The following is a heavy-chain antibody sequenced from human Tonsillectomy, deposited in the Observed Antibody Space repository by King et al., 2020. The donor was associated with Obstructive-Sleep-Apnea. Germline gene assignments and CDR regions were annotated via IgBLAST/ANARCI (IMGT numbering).Heavy chain of an antibody. Sequence: ITLKESGPTLVKPTQTLTLTCTFAGFSLSTSGVGVAWIRQPPGKALEWRALIYWDDEKHYSPSLKTRLTITKDTSKNQVVLTMTNMDPVDTATYYCAYRRPFTYFFYYWGQGNLVTVSS. V-gene: IGHV2-5*02. CDR2: IYWDDEK. CDR1: GFSLSTSGVG. J-gene: IGHJ4*02. CDR3: AYRRPFTYFFYY.